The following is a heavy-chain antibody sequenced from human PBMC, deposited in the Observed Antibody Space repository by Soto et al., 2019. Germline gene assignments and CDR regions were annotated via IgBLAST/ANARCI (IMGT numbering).Heavy chain of an antibody. CDR3: AREGIAAAGVFQH. CDR1: GGSISSGGYY. CDR2: IYYSGST. V-gene: IGHV4-31*03. J-gene: IGHJ1*01. Sequence: QVQLQESGPGLVKPSQTLSLTCTVSGGSISSGGYYWSWIRQHPGKGLEWIGYIYYSGSTYYNPSLKGRVXXSXDXXKNQFSLKLSSVTAADTAVYYCAREGIAAAGVFQHWGQGTLVTVSS. D-gene: IGHD6-13*01.